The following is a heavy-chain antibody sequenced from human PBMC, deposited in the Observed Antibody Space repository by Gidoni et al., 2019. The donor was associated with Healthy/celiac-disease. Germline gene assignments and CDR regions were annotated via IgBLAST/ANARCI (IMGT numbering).Heavy chain of an antibody. CDR2: INHSGST. CDR1: GGSFSGFY. CDR3: ARGPITMVRGVIITYFQH. D-gene: IGHD3-10*01. J-gene: IGHJ1*01. Sequence: QVQLQQWGAGLLKPSETLSLTCAVYGGSFSGFYWSWIRQPPGKGLEWIGEINHSGSTNYNPSLKSRVTISVDTSKNQFSRKLSSVTAADTAVYYCARGPITMVRGVIITYFQHWGQGTLVTVSS. V-gene: IGHV4-34*01.